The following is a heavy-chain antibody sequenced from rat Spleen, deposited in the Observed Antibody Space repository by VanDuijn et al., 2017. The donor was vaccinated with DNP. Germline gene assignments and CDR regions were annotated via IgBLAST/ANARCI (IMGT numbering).Heavy chain of an antibody. CDR3: ARHHYYGGWFAY. D-gene: IGHD1-12*01. CDR1: GFTFSDYN. J-gene: IGHJ3*01. CDR2: ISYDGSST. V-gene: IGHV5-7*01. Sequence: EVQLVESGGGLVQPGRSLKLSCAASGFTFSDYNMAWVRQAPKKGLEWVATISYDGSSTYYRDSVKGRFTISRDNAKSTLYLQMDSLRSEDTATYYCARHHYYGGWFAYWGQGTLVTVSS.